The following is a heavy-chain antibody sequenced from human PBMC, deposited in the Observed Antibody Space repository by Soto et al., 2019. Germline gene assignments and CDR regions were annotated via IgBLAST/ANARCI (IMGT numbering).Heavy chain of an antibody. D-gene: IGHD6-19*01. Sequence: QVQLVESGGGVVQPGRSLRLSCAASGFTFSSYAMHWVRQAPGKGLEWVAVISYDGSNKYYADSVKGRLTISRENSKNTLDLQLNSLRAEETAVYYCARDPAGQEWRVHYYYYGMDVWGQGTTVTGSS. J-gene: IGHJ6*02. CDR3: ARDPAGQEWRVHYYYYGMDV. CDR2: ISYDGSNK. CDR1: GFTFSSYA. V-gene: IGHV3-30-3*01.